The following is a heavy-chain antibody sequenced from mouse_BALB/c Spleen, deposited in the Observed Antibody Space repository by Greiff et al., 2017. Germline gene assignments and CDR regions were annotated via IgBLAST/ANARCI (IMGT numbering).Heavy chain of an antibody. V-gene: IGHV2-2*02. CDR1: GFSLTSYG. D-gene: IGHD1-1*01. J-gene: IGHJ3*01. CDR3: ARNYYGSSYPWFAY. Sequence: QVQLKESGPGLVQPSQSLSITCTVSGFSLTSYGVHWVRQSPGKGLEWLGVIWSGGSTDYNAAFISRLSISKDNSKSQVFFKMNSLQANDTAIYYCARNYYGSSYPWFAYWGQGTLVTVSA. CDR2: IWSGGST.